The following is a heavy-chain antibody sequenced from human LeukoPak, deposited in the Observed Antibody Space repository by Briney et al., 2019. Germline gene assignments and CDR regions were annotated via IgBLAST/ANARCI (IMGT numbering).Heavy chain of an antibody. D-gene: IGHD3-22*01. V-gene: IGHV1-8*02. CDR1: GYTFTSYD. CDR2: VNPNSGNT. J-gene: IGHJ4*02. CDR3: ARGGYYDSSGYPGY. Sequence: ASVKVSCKASGYTFTSYDINWVRQATGQGLEWMGWVNPNSGNTGYAQKLQGRVTMTTDTSTSTAYMELRSLRSDDTAVYYCARGGYYDSSGYPGYWGQGTLVTVSS.